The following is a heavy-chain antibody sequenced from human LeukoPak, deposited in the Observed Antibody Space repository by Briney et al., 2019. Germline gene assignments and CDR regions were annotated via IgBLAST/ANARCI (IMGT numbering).Heavy chain of an antibody. CDR3: ARGRRYYDFWSGYYTGDYYYYYYMDV. CDR2: INHSGST. D-gene: IGHD3-3*01. CDR1: GFTFSSYS. J-gene: IGHJ6*03. Sequence: GSLRLSCAASGFTFSSYSMNWVRQPPGKGLEWIGEINHSGSTNYNPSLKSRVTISVDTSKNQFSLKLSSVTAADTAVYYCARGRRYYDFWSGYYTGDYYYYYYMDVWGKGTTVTVSS. V-gene: IGHV4-34*01.